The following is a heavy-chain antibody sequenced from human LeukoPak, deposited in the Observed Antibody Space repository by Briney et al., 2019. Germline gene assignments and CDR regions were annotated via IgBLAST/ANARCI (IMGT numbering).Heavy chain of an antibody. CDR1: GFTFSSYA. CDR2: ISSNGGST. Sequence: GGSLRLSCSASGFTFSSYAMHWVRQAPGKGLEYVSAISSNGGSTYYADSVKGRFTISRDNAKNTLYLQMNSLRVEDTAVYYCTRDIAAAGFDNWGQGTLVTVSS. D-gene: IGHD6-13*01. J-gene: IGHJ4*02. CDR3: TRDIAAAGFDN. V-gene: IGHV3-64*04.